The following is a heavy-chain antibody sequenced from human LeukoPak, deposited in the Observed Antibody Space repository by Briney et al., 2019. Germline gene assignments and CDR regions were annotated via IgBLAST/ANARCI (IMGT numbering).Heavy chain of an antibody. CDR1: GGSISSYY. V-gene: IGHV4-4*07. CDR3: ARGGSSGWYDNFDY. Sequence: PSETLSLTCTVSGGSISSYYWSCIRQPAGKGLEWIGRIYTSGSTNYNPSLKSRVTMSVDTSKNQFSPKLSSVTAADTAVYYCARGGSSGWYDNFDYWGQGTLVTVSS. J-gene: IGHJ4*02. D-gene: IGHD6-19*01. CDR2: IYTSGST.